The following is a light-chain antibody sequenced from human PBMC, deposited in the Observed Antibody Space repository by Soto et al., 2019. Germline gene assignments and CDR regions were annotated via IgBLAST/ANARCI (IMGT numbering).Light chain of an antibody. V-gene: IGLV2-14*01. CDR3: SSYTSSTSYV. CDR1: SSDVGGYDY. Sequence: QSVLTQPASVSGSPGQSITISCTGTSSDVGGYDYVSWYQQHPGKAPKLMIDDVTNRPSGVSNRFSGSKSGNTASLTISGLQDEDEASYYCSSYTSSTSYVFGTGTKVTVL. J-gene: IGLJ1*01. CDR2: DVT.